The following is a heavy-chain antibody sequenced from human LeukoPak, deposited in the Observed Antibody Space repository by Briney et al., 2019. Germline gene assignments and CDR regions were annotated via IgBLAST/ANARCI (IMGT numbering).Heavy chain of an antibody. CDR2: IYYSGST. D-gene: IGHD6-19*01. V-gene: IGHV4-39*07. CDR1: GGSISSSSYY. Sequence: SETLSLTCTVSGGSISSSSYYWRWIRQPPGKGLEWIGCIYYSGSTYYNPSLKSRVTISVDTSKYQFSLKLSSVTAADTAVYYCARDSRFGAVAAAFDYWGQGTLVTVSS. CDR3: ARDSRFGAVAAAFDY. J-gene: IGHJ4*02.